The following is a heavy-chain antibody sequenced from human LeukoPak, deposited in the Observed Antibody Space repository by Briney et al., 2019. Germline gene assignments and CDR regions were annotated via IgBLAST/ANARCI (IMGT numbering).Heavy chain of an antibody. CDR1: GGTFSSYA. V-gene: IGHV1-69*05. Sequence: GASVKVSCKASGGTFSSYAISWVRQAPGQGLEWMGGIIPIFGAANYAQKFQGRVTITTDESTSTAYMELSSLRTEDTAVYYCARGRGSWYGVYFDCWGQGTLVTVSS. J-gene: IGHJ4*02. D-gene: IGHD6-13*01. CDR2: IIPIFGAA. CDR3: ARGRGSWYGVYFDC.